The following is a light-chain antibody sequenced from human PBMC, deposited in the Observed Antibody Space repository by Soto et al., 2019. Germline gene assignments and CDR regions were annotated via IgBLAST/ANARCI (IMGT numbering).Light chain of an antibody. J-gene: IGKJ2*01. V-gene: IGKV3-20*01. CDR1: QSVSNY. CDR2: GVF. Sequence: EIVLTQSPATLSLSPGERATLSCRASQSVSNYFAWYQQKPGQAPRLLIYGVFSRATGIPDRFSGSGSGTDFTLTIRGLEPEDSAVYYCQHYDGSPRTFGQGTKLEI. CDR3: QHYDGSPRT.